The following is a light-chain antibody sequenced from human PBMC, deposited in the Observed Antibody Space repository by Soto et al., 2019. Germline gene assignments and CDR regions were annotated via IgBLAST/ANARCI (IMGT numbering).Light chain of an antibody. Sequence: QSALTQPRSVSGSPGQSVTISCTGTGNDVGAYNYVFWYQQHPGRPPKLMIYDVTKWPSGVPERFSDSKSGNTASLTISGLQAEDEADYFCCSYAGGYIYLFGTGTKLTVL. CDR1: GNDVGAYNY. CDR3: CSYAGGYIYL. J-gene: IGLJ1*01. V-gene: IGLV2-11*01. CDR2: DVT.